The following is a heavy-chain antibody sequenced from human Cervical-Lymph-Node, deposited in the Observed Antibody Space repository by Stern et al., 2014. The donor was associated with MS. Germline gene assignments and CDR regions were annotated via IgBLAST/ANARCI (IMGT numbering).Heavy chain of an antibody. CDR3: ARQRYFDY. CDR2: IFPGALDI. J-gene: IGHJ4*02. CDR1: GYTFTSYW. V-gene: IGHV5-51*01. Sequence: VQLGQSGPEVKRPGESLTISCQASGYTFTSYWIGWVRQMPGKGLEGIAIIFPGALDIRYSPPFQGHATISADKPTSPAYLQWNNLKAADTAIYYCARQRYFDYWGQGTLVTVSS.